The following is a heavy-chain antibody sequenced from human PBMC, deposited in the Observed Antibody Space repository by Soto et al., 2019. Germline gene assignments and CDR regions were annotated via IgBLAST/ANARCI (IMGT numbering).Heavy chain of an antibody. V-gene: IGHV4-30-4*01. J-gene: IGHJ6*02. CDR2: ISYSGST. Sequence: SETLSLTCTVSGGSISSGNYYWSWIRQPPGKGLEWIGFISYSGSTYYNASLKSRVTISVDTSKNQFSLNLSFVTAADTAVYYCATMGTPATGLYYYSGMDVWGQGTTVTVSS. D-gene: IGHD1-7*01. CDR3: ATMGTPATGLYYYSGMDV. CDR1: GGSISSGNYY.